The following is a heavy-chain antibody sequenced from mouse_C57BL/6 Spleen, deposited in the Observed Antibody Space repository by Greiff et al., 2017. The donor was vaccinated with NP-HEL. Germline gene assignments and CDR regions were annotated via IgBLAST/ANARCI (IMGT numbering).Heavy chain of an antibody. Sequence: VQLQESGAELAKPGASVKLSCKASGYTFTSYWMHWVKQRPGQGLEWIGYINPSSGYTKYNQKFKDKATLTADKSSSTAYMQLSSLTYEDSAVYYCAKGSSFWYFDVWGTGTTVTVSS. CDR1: GYTFTSYW. V-gene: IGHV1-7*01. CDR2: INPSSGYT. D-gene: IGHD1-1*01. J-gene: IGHJ1*03. CDR3: AKGSSFWYFDV.